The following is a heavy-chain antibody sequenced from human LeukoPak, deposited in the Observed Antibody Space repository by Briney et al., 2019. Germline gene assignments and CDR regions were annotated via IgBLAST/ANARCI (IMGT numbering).Heavy chain of an antibody. D-gene: IGHD3-10*01. CDR3: ARDLGGSGSYYANYYFGY. V-gene: IGHV3-48*01. CDR2: ISSSASTI. CDR1: GFTFSSYS. J-gene: IGHJ4*02. Sequence: GGSLRLSCAASGFTFSSYSMHWVRQAPGKGLEWVSYISSSASTIYYADSVKGRFTISRDNAKNSLYLQMNSLRAEDTAVYYCARDLGGSGSYYANYYFGYWGQGTLVTVSS.